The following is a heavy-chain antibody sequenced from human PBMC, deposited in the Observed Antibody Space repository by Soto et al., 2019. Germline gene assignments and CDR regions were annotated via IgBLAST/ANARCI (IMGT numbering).Heavy chain of an antibody. CDR1: GDRFTDYY. Sequence: ASVKVSCKASGDRFTDYYMHWVRQAPGQGLEWMGWINPNSGVTKYAQKFQGWVTMTRDTSIRTVYMQLSRLGFDDTAIYYCARESGGATATLDSYYFYMDVWGTGTTVTVS. D-gene: IGHD5-12*01. V-gene: IGHV1-2*04. CDR3: ARESGGATATLDSYYFYMDV. CDR2: INPNSGVT. J-gene: IGHJ6*03.